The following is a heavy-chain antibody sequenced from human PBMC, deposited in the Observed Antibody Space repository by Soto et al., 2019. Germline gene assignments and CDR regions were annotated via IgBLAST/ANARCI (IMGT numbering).Heavy chain of an antibody. V-gene: IGHV3-66*01. J-gene: IGHJ4*02. CDR3: ARDRSGYDLLDY. CDR2: IYSGGST. CDR1: GFTVSGNY. Sequence: GGSLRLSCAASGFTVSGNYMSWVRQAPGKGQEWVSVIYSGGSTYYADSVKGRFTISRDKSKNTLYLQMNSLRVEDTAVYYCARDRSGYDLLDYWGQRTPVTVSS. D-gene: IGHD5-12*01.